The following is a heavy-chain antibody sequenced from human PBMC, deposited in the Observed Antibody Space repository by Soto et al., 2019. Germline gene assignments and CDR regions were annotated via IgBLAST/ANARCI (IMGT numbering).Heavy chain of an antibody. J-gene: IGHJ6*02. CDR1: GYSFTRYG. CDR3: AREGDRPYYYYGMDV. D-gene: IGHD3-16*01. V-gene: IGHV1-18*01. CDR2: ISGYNGKT. Sequence: QVQLVQSGNEVKKPGASVNVSCKASGYSFTRYGISWVRQAPGQGLEWMGWISGYNGKTKYAQKLQGRVSMTTDTATSTAYLERRSLGADATAVYYCAREGDRPYYYYGMDVWGQGTTVTVSS.